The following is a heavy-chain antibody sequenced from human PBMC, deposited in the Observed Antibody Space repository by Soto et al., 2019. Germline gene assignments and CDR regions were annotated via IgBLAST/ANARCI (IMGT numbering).Heavy chain of an antibody. D-gene: IGHD2-2*01. J-gene: IGHJ3*02. CDR1: GYTFTSYA. CDR3: ARGKIYCSSTSCYQAYYDAFDI. Sequence: ASVKVSCKASGYTFTSYAMHWVRQAPGQRLEWMGWINAGNGNTKYSQKFQGRVTITRDTSASTAYMELSSLRSEDTAVYYCARGKIYCSSTSCYQAYYDAFDIWGQGTMVTVSS. CDR2: INAGNGNT. V-gene: IGHV1-3*01.